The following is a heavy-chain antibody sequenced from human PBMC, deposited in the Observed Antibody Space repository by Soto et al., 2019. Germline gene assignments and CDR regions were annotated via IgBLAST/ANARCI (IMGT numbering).Heavy chain of an antibody. CDR2: IYPGDSDT. J-gene: IGHJ4*02. CDR1: GYSFASHW. CDR3: ARYSGSYWHYLDF. V-gene: IGHV5-51*01. D-gene: IGHD1-26*01. Sequence: GESLKISCKGSGYSFASHWVAWVRQMPEKGLEWIGTIYPGDSDTKYSSAFRGHVTISADTSVSIAYLQWRSLEATDSAIYYCARYSGSYWHYLDFWGQGTLVTVSS.